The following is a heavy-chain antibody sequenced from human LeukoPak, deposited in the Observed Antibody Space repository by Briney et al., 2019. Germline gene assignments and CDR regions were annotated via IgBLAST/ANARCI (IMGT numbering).Heavy chain of an antibody. D-gene: IGHD1-26*01. Sequence: SETLSLTCTVSAGSISSYYWSWIRQPPGKGLEWIGYIYYSGSTNYNPSLKSRVTISVDTSKNQFSLKLSSVTAADTAVYYCASDYSGSYRFDYWGQGTLVTVSS. CDR2: IYYSGST. J-gene: IGHJ4*02. CDR1: AGSISSYY. V-gene: IGHV4-59*01. CDR3: ASDYSGSYRFDY.